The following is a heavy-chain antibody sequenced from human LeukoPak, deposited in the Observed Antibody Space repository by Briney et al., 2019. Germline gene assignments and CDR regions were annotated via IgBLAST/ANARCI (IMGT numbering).Heavy chain of an antibody. CDR1: GFTFSSYW. J-gene: IGHJ4*02. D-gene: IGHD1-26*01. CDR2: MKQDGSEK. Sequence: QPGGSLRLSCAASGFTFSSYWMSWVRQAPGKGLEWVANMKQDGSEKYYVGSVKGRFTISRDNAKNSLYLQMNNLRAEDTAVYYCARGGELLRPADYWGQGTLVTVSS. CDR3: ARGGELLRPADY. V-gene: IGHV3-7*01.